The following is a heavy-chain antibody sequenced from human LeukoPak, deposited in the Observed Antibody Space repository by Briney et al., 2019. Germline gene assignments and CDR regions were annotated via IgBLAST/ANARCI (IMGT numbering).Heavy chain of an antibody. J-gene: IGHJ4*02. D-gene: IGHD2-2*01. CDR2: INPNSGGT. CDR1: GYTFIAYY. CDR3: ARDSCSSTSCLSIDDY. Sequence: ASVKVSCKSSGYTFIAYYMHWVRQAPGQGLEWMGWINPNSGGTNYAQKFQGRVNMTRDTSISTVYMELSRLRSDDTAVYYCARDSCSSTSCLSIDDYWGQGTLVTVSS. V-gene: IGHV1-2*02.